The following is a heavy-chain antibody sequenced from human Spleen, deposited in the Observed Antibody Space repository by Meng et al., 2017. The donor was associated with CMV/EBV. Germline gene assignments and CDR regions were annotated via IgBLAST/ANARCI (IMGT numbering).Heavy chain of an antibody. CDR2: INSDGSMS. Sequence: GGSLRLSCAGSGFTFSSYWIHWVRQAPGKGLVWVSRINSDGSMSSYADSVKGRLTISREKAKNTVYLQMKSLRVEDTGVYYCTRDGMGNGMDVWGRGTTVTVSS. D-gene: IGHD1-1*01. CDR1: GFTFSSYW. CDR3: TRDGMGNGMDV. J-gene: IGHJ6*02. V-gene: IGHV3-74*01.